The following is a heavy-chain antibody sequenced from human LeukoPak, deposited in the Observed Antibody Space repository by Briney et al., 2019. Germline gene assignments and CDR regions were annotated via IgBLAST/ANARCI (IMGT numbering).Heavy chain of an antibody. CDR1: GFTFSSYA. J-gene: IGHJ4*02. D-gene: IGHD1-1*01. CDR2: ISGSGSTT. Sequence: GGSLRLSCAASGFTFSSYAMRWVRQAPGKGLEWVSAISGSGSTTYYADSVKGRFTISRDNSKNTLYLQMNSLRAEDTAVYYCAKVRGSHYFDYWGQGTLVTVSS. V-gene: IGHV3-23*01. CDR3: AKVRGSHYFDY.